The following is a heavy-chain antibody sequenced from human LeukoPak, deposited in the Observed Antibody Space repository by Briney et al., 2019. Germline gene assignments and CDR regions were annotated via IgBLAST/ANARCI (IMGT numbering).Heavy chain of an antibody. Sequence: ASVKVSCKASGYSFSTFGITWVRQAPGQGLEWMGWISAYNGNTNYAQKFQGRVTMTTDTSTSTAYMELGSLRSDDTAVYYCARIAYSRDYYYVGVGKIFDYWGQGTLVTVSS. V-gene: IGHV1-18*01. CDR1: GYSFSTFG. D-gene: IGHD3-22*01. CDR3: ARIAYSRDYYYVGVGKIFDY. CDR2: ISAYNGNT. J-gene: IGHJ4*02.